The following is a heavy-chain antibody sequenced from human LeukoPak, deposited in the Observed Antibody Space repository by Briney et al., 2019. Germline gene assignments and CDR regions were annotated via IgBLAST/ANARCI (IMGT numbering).Heavy chain of an antibody. V-gene: IGHV1-69*04. J-gene: IGHJ4*02. Sequence: SVKVSGKASGGSFSSYAISWVRQAPGQGLEWMGRIIPILGIANYAQKFQGRVTITADKSTSTAYMELSSLRSEDTAVYYCARDGGGSYYRFDYWGQGTLVTVSS. CDR2: IIPILGIA. CDR3: ARDGGGSYYRFDY. CDR1: GGSFSSYA. D-gene: IGHD1-26*01.